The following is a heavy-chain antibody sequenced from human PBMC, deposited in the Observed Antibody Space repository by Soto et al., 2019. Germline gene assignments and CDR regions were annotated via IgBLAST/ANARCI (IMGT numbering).Heavy chain of an antibody. V-gene: IGHV4-34*01. D-gene: IGHD3-22*01. J-gene: IGHJ4*02. CDR1: GGSFSGYY. CDR3: ARGRTIYYYDSSGFDY. CDR2: INHSGST. Sequence: ETLSLTCAVYGGSFSGYYWSWIRQPPGKGLGWIGEINHSGSTNYNPSLKSRVTISVDTSKNQFSLKLSSVTAADTAVYYCARGRTIYYYDSSGFDYWGQGTLVTVSS.